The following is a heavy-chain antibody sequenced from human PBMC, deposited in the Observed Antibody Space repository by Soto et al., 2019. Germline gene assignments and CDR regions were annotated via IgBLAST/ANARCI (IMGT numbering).Heavy chain of an antibody. Sequence: QVQLVQSGAEVKKPGASVKVSCKASGYPFTTYYMHWVRQAPGQGLEWMGIINPSGGSTTHAQKFQCMVIMTRDTSMSTHYMELTSLRSEDTAVYYCARDTVYYNTTDYSFDYWGQGTLVTVSS. CDR2: INPSGGST. D-gene: IGHD3-22*01. J-gene: IGHJ4*02. CDR1: GYPFTTYY. CDR3: ARDTVYYNTTDYSFDY. V-gene: IGHV1-46*03.